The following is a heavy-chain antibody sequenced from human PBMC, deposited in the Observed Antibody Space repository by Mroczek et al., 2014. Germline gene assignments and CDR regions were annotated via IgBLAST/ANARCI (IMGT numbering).Heavy chain of an antibody. Sequence: QVQLQQWGPGLVKPSQTLSLTCTVSGGSISSGSYYWSWIRQPAGKGLEWIGRIYTSGSTNYNPSLKSRVTMSVDTSKNQFSLKLSSVTAADTAVYYCARVRWDSNGYFDYWGQGTLVTVSS. D-gene: IGHD4-11*01. V-gene: IGHV4-61*02. J-gene: IGHJ4*02. CDR3: ARVRWDSNGYFDY. CDR2: IYTSGST. CDR1: GGSISSGSYY.